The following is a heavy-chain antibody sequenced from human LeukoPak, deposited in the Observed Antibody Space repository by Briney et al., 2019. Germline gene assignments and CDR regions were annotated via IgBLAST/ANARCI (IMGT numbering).Heavy chain of an antibody. CDR2: IIPIFGTA. CDR3: ARGVVPAATSNWFDP. Sequence: GASVKVSCTASGGTFSSYAISWVRQAPGQGLEWMGGIIPIFGTANYAQKFQGRVTITADESTSTAYMELSSLRSEDTAVYYCARGVVPAATSNWFDPWGQGTLVTVSS. D-gene: IGHD2-2*01. J-gene: IGHJ5*02. V-gene: IGHV1-69*13. CDR1: GGTFSSYA.